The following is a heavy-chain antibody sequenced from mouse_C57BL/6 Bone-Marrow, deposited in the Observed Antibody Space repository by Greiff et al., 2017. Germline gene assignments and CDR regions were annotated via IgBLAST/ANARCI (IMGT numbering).Heavy chain of an antibody. CDR2: IHPSDSDT. D-gene: IGHD1-1*01. J-gene: IGHJ4*01. Sequence: QVQLQQPGAELVKPGASVKMSCKASGYTFTSYWMHWVKQRPGQGLEWIGRIHPSDSDTNYNQKFKGKATLTVDKSSSTAYMQLSSLTSEDSAVYYCAIWASIYYYGSILYYYAMDYWGQGTSVTVSS. V-gene: IGHV1-74*01. CDR1: GYTFTSYW. CDR3: AIWASIYYYGSILYYYAMDY.